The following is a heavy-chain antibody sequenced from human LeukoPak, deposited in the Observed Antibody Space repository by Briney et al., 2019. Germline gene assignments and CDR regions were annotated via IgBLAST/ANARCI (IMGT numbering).Heavy chain of an antibody. J-gene: IGHJ5*02. CDR1: GASLSDYF. V-gene: IGHV4-34*01. CDR2: IYHSGST. Sequence: SETLSLTCSVYGASLSDYFWSWIRQPPGKGLEWIGSIYHSGSTYYNPSLKSRVTISVDTSKNQFSLKLSSVTAADTAVYYCARVDGITIFGVVPGGNWFDPWGQGTLVTVSS. D-gene: IGHD3-3*01. CDR3: ARVDGITIFGVVPGGNWFDP.